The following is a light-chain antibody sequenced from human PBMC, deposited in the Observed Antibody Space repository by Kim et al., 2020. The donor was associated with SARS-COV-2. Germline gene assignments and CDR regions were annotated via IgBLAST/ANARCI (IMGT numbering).Light chain of an antibody. CDR1: QDIRND. V-gene: IGKV1-17*01. Sequence: DIQMTQSPSSLSASVGDRVTITCRASQDIRNDLGWYQQNPGRAPKRLIYGASSLQSGVPSMFSGSGSGTEFTLTISSVQPEDFATYFCLQHNTYPITFGQGTRLEIK. CDR3: LQHNTYPIT. J-gene: IGKJ5*01. CDR2: GAS.